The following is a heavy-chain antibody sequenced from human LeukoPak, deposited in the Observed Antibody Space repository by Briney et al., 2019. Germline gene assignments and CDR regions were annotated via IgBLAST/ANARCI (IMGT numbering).Heavy chain of an antibody. V-gene: IGHV4-30-2*01. D-gene: IGHD4-11*01. Sequence: SETLSLTCTVSGGSISSGGYYWSWIRQPPGKGLEWIGYIYHSGSTYYNPSLKSRVTISVDTSENHFSLRLSSVTAADTAVYYCASLNNDYLFDFENWGQGTLVTVSS. CDR1: GGSISSGGYY. CDR2: IYHSGST. CDR3: ASLNNDYLFDFEN. J-gene: IGHJ4*02.